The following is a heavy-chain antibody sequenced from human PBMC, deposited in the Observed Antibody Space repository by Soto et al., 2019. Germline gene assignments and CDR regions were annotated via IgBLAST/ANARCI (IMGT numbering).Heavy chain of an antibody. D-gene: IGHD3-3*01. J-gene: IGHJ5*02. CDR3: ALISDYDSPIDFSSANYFSP. Sequence: SGPTLVNPTQTLTLTCTFSGFSLTTSGVGVGWIRQPPGKALEWLALIYWDDGKRYTPSLETRLTITKDTSKNEVVLTMTNMDPVDTATYYCALISDYDSPIDFSSANYFSPWGQGTLVTVSS. CDR1: GFSLTTSGVG. V-gene: IGHV2-5*02. CDR2: IYWDDGK.